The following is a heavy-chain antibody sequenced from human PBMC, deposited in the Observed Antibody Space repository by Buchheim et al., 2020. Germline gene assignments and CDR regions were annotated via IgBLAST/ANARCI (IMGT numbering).Heavy chain of an antibody. Sequence: QVQLVESGGGVVQPARSLRLSCAASGFTFINHAIHWVRPAPGKGLEWVTFISHDGHNNYYADSVKGRFTISRDNSKNTHYLQMDSLRAEDTAIYYCAKVDDFSWYFFDHWGQGTL. CDR3: AKVDDFSWYFFDH. CDR2: ISHDGHNN. D-gene: IGHD2-2*03. J-gene: IGHJ4*02. CDR1: GFTFINHA. V-gene: IGHV3-30*04.